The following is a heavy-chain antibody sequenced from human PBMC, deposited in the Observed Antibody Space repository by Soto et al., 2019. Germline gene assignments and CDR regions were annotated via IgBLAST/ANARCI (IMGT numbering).Heavy chain of an antibody. CDR1: GDSVSSNTAS. J-gene: IGHJ5*02. D-gene: IGHD6-25*01. CDR2: TYFRSKWYN. Sequence: SQTLSLTCAISGDSVSSNTASWNWIRQSPSRGLEWLGRTYFRSKWYNDYAVSVKSRIIINPDTSNNQFSLQLNSVTPEDTAVYFCAKGDNLGPKTGYTFDPWGQGIMVTVSS. CDR3: AKGDNLGPKTGYTFDP. V-gene: IGHV6-1*01.